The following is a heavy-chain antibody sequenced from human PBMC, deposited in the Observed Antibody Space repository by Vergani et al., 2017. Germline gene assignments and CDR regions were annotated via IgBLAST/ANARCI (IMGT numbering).Heavy chain of an antibody. CDR3: ARNYDSSGYYYFGGNLWFDP. V-gene: IGHV4-39*07. CDR1: GGSISSSSYY. J-gene: IGHJ5*02. CDR2: IYYSGST. D-gene: IGHD3-22*01. Sequence: QLQLQESGPGLVKPSETLSLTCTVSGGSISSSSYYWGWIRQPPGKGLEWIGSIYYSGSTYYNPSLKSRVTISVDTSKNQFSLKLSSVTAADTAVYYCARNYDSSGYYYFGGNLWFDPWGQGTLVTVSS.